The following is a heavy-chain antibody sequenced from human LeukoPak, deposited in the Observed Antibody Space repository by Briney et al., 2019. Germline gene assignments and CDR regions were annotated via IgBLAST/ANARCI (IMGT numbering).Heavy chain of an antibody. CDR3: ARTGGSGSYSMDV. CDR2: INPIGGGT. CDR1: GYTFTSYY. D-gene: IGHD3-10*01. J-gene: IGHJ6*03. Sequence: ASVKVSCKASGYTFTSYYMHWVRQAAGQGGEGMGIINPIGGGTRYAPKLQGRVTATRDMTTNTVYIELSSLRSADTAAYYCARTGGSGSYSMDVWGKGTTVTVSS. V-gene: IGHV1-46*01.